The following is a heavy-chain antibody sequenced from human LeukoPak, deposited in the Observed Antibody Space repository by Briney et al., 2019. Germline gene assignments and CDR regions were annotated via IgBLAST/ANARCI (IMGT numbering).Heavy chain of an antibody. CDR3: ATSTYYYDSSGSLDY. V-gene: IGHV4-59*06. CDR2: IYYSGST. D-gene: IGHD3-22*01. Sequence: SETLSLTCTVSGGSISSYYWNWIRQPPGKGLEWIGYIYYSGSTYYNPSLKSRVTISVDTSKNQFSPELSSVTAADTAVYYCATSTYYYDSSGSLDYWGQGTTVTVSS. CDR1: GGSISSYY. J-gene: IGHJ4*03.